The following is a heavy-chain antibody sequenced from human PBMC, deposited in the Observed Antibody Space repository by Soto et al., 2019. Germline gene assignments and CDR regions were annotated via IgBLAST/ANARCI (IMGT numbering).Heavy chain of an antibody. CDR2: IYYSGST. V-gene: IGHV4-39*01. Sequence: PSETLSLTCTVSGGSISSSSYYWGWIRQPPGKGLEWIGSIYYSGSTYYNPSLKSRVTISVDTSKNQFSLKLSSVTAADTAVYYCARFYGDYGDNWFDPWGQGTLVTVSS. J-gene: IGHJ5*02. CDR1: GGSISSSSYY. D-gene: IGHD4-17*01. CDR3: ARFYGDYGDNWFDP.